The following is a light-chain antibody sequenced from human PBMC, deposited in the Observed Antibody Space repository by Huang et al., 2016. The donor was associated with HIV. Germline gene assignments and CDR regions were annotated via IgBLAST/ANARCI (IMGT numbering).Light chain of an antibody. CDR3: QQYNNWPRT. Sequence: EIVMTQSPATLSVSPGERATLSCRASQRVTGNLAWDQQNPGQAPRLLIYGVSTRATGNAARFNASGSGTEFTLTINSLQSEDFAVYYCQQYNNWPRTFGPGTKVDVK. CDR2: GVS. V-gene: IGKV3-15*01. J-gene: IGKJ3*01. CDR1: QRVTGN.